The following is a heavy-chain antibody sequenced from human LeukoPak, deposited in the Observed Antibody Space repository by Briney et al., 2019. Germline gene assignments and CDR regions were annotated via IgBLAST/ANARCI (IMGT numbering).Heavy chain of an antibody. CDR2: INHSGST. J-gene: IGHJ4*02. Sequence: PSETLSLTCAVYGGSFSGYYWSWIRQPPGKGLEWIGEINHSGSTNYNPSLKSRVTISVDTSKNQFSLKLSSVTAADTAVYYCARRRDFDYWGQGTLVTVSS. CDR1: GGSFSGYY. CDR3: ARRRDFDY. V-gene: IGHV4-34*01. D-gene: IGHD6-6*01.